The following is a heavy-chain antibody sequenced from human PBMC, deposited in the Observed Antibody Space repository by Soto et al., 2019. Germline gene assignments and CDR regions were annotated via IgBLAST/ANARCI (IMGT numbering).Heavy chain of an antibody. Sequence: EVQLLESGGGLVQPGGSLRLSCAASGFTFRNYTMSWVRQAPGKGLEWVSDISNSGGSTQYADSVKGRFTFSRDNSKNTLYLQMNSLRAEDTAVYYCARDATRATGLFDYWGQGTLVTVSS. CDR3: ARDATRATGLFDY. CDR1: GFTFRNYT. CDR2: ISNSGGST. J-gene: IGHJ4*02. V-gene: IGHV3-23*01. D-gene: IGHD4-17*01.